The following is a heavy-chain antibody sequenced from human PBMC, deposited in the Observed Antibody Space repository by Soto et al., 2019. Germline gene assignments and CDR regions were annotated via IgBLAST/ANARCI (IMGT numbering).Heavy chain of an antibody. V-gene: IGHV4-30-2*01. Sequence: SETLSLTCNMSGDSYSISTYSWSWIRQPPGEALQWIGFIYQSGVTSYNPSLASRVSISLDRSNNQCSLKLKSVTAAGTAVYFCAGMPYTSGLRFDPWGPGTLVTVSS. CDR1: GDSYSISTYS. J-gene: IGHJ5*02. CDR3: AGMPYTSGLRFDP. CDR2: IYQSGVT. D-gene: IGHD6-19*01.